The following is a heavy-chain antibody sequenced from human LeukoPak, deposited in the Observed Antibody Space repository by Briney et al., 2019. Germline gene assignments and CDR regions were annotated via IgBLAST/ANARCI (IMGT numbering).Heavy chain of an antibody. D-gene: IGHD5-18*01. V-gene: IGHV1-69*04. J-gene: IGHJ4*02. CDR3: ARDFSGCSYGRPPDY. Sequence: SVKVSCKASGGTFSSYTISWVRQAPGQGLEWMGRIIPILGIANYAQKFQGRVTITADKSTSTAYMELSSLRSEDTAVYYCARDFSGCSYGRPPDYWGQGTLVTVSS. CDR2: IIPILGIA. CDR1: GGTFSSYT.